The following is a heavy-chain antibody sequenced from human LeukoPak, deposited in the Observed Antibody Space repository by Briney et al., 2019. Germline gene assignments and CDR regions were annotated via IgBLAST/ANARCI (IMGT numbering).Heavy chain of an antibody. CDR2: IKQDGSEK. D-gene: IGHD6-13*01. CDR1: GFDFSSYG. CDR3: AREMGYSSSWYSVYYYYGMDV. J-gene: IGHJ6*02. V-gene: IGHV3-7*03. Sequence: GGSLRLSCAASGFDFSSYGMSWVRQAPGKGLEWVANIKQDGSEKYYVDSVKGRFTISRDNAKNSLYLQMNSLRAEDTAVYYCAREMGYSSSWYSVYYYYGMDVWGQGTTVTVSS.